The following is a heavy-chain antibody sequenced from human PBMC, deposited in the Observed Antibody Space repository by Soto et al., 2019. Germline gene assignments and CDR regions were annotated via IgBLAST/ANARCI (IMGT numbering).Heavy chain of an antibody. D-gene: IGHD1-26*01. Sequence: ASVKVSCKTYGYNFTTYHIQWVRQSSGQGLEWMGWISAYNGNTNYAQKLQGRVTMTTDTSKSTAYMELRSLRSDETAVYYCARDFTQLSGSTSGYWGQGTLVAVS. CDR3: ARDFTQLSGSTSGY. J-gene: IGHJ4*02. V-gene: IGHV1-18*04. CDR2: ISAYNGNT. CDR1: GYNFTTYH.